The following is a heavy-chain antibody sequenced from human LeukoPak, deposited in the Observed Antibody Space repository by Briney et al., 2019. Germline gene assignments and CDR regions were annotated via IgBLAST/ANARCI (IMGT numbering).Heavy chain of an antibody. V-gene: IGHV1-2*02. J-gene: IGHJ4*02. CDR3: ARSLQYGDYYFDF. CDR2: INPHSGGT. D-gene: IGHD4-17*01. CDR1: GYTFTGYY. Sequence: ASVKVSCTASGYTFTGYYMHWVRQAPGQGLEWMGWINPHSGGTNYAQKFQGSVTMTRDTSISTAYMDLNRLRSDDTAVYYCARSLQYGDYYFDFWGQGTLVTVSS.